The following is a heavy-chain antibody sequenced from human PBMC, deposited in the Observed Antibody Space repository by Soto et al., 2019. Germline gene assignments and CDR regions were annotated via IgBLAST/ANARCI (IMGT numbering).Heavy chain of an antibody. CDR1: GFNFENYA. CDR2: ISWNSGQL. D-gene: IGHD4-17*01. CDR3: AKDKSTGEYSYYRYMDV. Sequence: EVLLVESGGGLVQPDRPLRLSCAASGFNFENYAMHWVRQAPGKGLEWVSGISWNSGQLDYAGSVRGRFTISRDNSKNSLYLEMNSLRPDDTALYFCAKDKSTGEYSYYRYMDVWGRGTTVIVSS. V-gene: IGHV3-9*01. J-gene: IGHJ6*03.